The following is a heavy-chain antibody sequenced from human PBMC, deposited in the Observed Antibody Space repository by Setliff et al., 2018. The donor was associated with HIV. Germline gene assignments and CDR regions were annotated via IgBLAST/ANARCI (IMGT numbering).Heavy chain of an antibody. CDR2: INPKSGAT. J-gene: IGHJ4*02. V-gene: IGHV1-2*06. Sequence: ASVKVSCKASGYSFTGYYVNWVRQAPGQGLEWMGRINPKSGATNLAQKFQGRVTLTRDTSVTTVYMELTSLRSDDTAVYFCARVDNKEYVKYCFDSWGQGTPVTVSS. CDR3: ARVDNKEYVKYCFDS. D-gene: IGHD2-15*01. CDR1: GYSFTGYY.